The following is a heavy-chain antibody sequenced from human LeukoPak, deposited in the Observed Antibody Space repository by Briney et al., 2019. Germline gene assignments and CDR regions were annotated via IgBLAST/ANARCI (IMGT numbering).Heavy chain of an antibody. Sequence: SETLSLTCTVSRGSISSGGYYWTWIRQHPGKGLEWIGYIYNSGSTNYNPSLKSRVTISIDTSKKQFSLKMSSVTAADTAVYYCARPAWGSSWNAFDIWGRGTMVTVSS. V-gene: IGHV4-61*08. D-gene: IGHD6-13*01. CDR2: IYNSGST. CDR3: ARPAWGSSWNAFDI. CDR1: RGSISSGGYY. J-gene: IGHJ3*02.